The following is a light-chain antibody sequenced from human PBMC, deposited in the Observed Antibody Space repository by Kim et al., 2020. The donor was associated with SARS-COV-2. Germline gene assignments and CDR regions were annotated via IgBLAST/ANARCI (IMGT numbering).Light chain of an antibody. CDR3: QQYNNWPPWT. CDR2: CAS. Sequence: SPGERAPLSCRASRSVSSNLAWYQQKPGQAPRLVIYCASTRATGIPARFSGSGSGTEFTLTISSLQSEDFAVYYCQQYNNWPPWTFGQGTKVDIK. V-gene: IGKV3-15*01. J-gene: IGKJ1*01. CDR1: RSVSSN.